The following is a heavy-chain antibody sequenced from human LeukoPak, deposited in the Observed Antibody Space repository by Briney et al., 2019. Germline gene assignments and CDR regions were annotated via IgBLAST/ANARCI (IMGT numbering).Heavy chain of an antibody. J-gene: IGHJ5*02. Sequence: PSETLSLTCTVSGGSISSYYWSWIRQPPGKGLEWIGYIYYSGSTNYNPSLKSRVTISVDTSKNQFSLKLSSVTAADTAVYYCARGLRRITIFGVVITRPYNWFDPWGQGTLVTVS. CDR1: GGSISSYY. V-gene: IGHV4-59*12. D-gene: IGHD3-3*01. CDR2: IYYSGST. CDR3: ARGLRRITIFGVVITRPYNWFDP.